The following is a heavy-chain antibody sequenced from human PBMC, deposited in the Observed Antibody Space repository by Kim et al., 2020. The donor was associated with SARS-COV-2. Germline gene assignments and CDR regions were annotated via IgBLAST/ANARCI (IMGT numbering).Heavy chain of an antibody. CDR1: GFTFSSYE. CDR3: AREVYSSGWYPLGDAFDI. CDR2: ISSSGSTI. J-gene: IGHJ3*02. D-gene: IGHD6-19*01. V-gene: IGHV3-48*03. Sequence: GGSLRLSCAASGFTFSSYEMNWVRQAPGKGLEWVSYISSSGSTIYYADSVKGRFTISRDNAKNSLYLQMNSLRAEDTAVYYCAREVYSSGWYPLGDAFDIWGQGTMVTVSS.